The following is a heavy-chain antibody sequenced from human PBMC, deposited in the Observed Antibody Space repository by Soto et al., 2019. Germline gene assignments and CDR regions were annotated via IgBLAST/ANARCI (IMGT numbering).Heavy chain of an antibody. CDR3: AREPTTAGTVTWSDP. V-gene: IGHV4-4*07. D-gene: IGHD6-13*01. CDR1: GGSISSDY. J-gene: IGHJ5*02. CDR2: VSTSGYS. Sequence: VQLQESGPGLVKPSETLSLICTVSGGSISSDYLSWSRQPAGKGLEWIGRVSTSGYSNSNPSLKSRVTRSVDTSKKQFALNLSSVTAAETAVYYWAREPTTAGTVTWSDPWGQGTLVTVSS.